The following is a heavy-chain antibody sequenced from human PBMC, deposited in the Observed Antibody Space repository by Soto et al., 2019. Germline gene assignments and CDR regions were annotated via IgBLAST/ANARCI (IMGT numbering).Heavy chain of an antibody. D-gene: IGHD2-8*01. CDR2: ISGSGGTT. V-gene: IGHV3-23*01. Sequence: EVQLLESGGAPVQSGGSLRLSCVASGFTFENYAMSWVRQAPGKGLEWVSAISGSGGTTYYSDSVKGRFTISRDNSKNTVYLQMNSLRAEDTAVYYCARAPDIVLIRAYYYYGMDVWGQGTTVTVSS. CDR3: ARAPDIVLIRAYYYYGMDV. CDR1: GFTFENYA. J-gene: IGHJ6*02.